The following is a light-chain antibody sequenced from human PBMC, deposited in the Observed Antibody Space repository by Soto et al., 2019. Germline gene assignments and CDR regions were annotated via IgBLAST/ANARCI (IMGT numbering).Light chain of an antibody. V-gene: IGKV2-30*02. CDR1: QSLVHSDGNTY. CDR3: MQGTHSYT. J-gene: IGKJ2*01. Sequence: DVVMTQSPLSLPVTLGQPASISCRSSQSLVHSDGNTYLSWFQQRPGQSPRRLIYKVSKRDSGAPDRVGGSGSGTDFTQKISRVEAEDVDIYYWMQGTHSYTFGQGTRLDSK. CDR2: KVS.